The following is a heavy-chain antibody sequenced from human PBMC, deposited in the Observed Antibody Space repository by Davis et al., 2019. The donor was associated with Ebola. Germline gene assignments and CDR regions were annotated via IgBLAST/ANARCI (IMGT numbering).Heavy chain of an antibody. CDR2: IKQDGSEK. CDR1: GFTFSSYS. V-gene: IGHV3-7*01. Sequence: GGSLRLSCAASGFTFSSYSMNWVRQAPGKGLEWVANIKQDGSEKYYVDSVKGRFTISRDNAKNSLYLQMNSLRAEDTAVYYCAREAAGLGYWGQGTLVTVSS. J-gene: IGHJ4*02. CDR3: AREAAGLGY.